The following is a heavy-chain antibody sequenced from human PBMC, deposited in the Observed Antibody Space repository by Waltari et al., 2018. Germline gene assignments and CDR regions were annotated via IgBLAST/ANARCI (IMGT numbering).Heavy chain of an antibody. D-gene: IGHD2-21*02. V-gene: IGHV4-59*01. J-gene: IGHJ5*02. Sequence: QVQLQESGPSLLKPSETLSLICPFSGGSISVFYWAWFRHPPGKGLDWIGYIYYTGSTNFNPALKSRVTMAVDTSKNQFSLKLSSVTAADTAFYYCARGGGGDWEWFDPWGQGTLVTVSS. CDR2: IYYTGST. CDR3: ARGGGGDWEWFDP. CDR1: GGSISVFY.